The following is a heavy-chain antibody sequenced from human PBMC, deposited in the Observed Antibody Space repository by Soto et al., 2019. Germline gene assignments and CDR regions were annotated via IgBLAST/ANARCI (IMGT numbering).Heavy chain of an antibody. CDR2: ISYDGSNK. V-gene: IGHV3-30*18. Sequence: PGGSLRLSCAASGFTFSSYGMHWVRQAPGKGLEWVAVISYDGSNKYYADSVKGRFTISRDNSKNTLYLQMNSLRAEDTAVYYCAKGLNTIFEDYWGQGTLVTVSS. CDR3: AKGLNTIFEDY. D-gene: IGHD3-3*01. CDR1: GFTFSSYG. J-gene: IGHJ4*02.